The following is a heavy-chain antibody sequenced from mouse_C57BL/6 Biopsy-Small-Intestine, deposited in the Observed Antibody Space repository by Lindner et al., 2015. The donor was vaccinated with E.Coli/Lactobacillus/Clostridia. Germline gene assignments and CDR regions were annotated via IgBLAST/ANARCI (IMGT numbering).Heavy chain of an antibody. CDR3: ARDSWLVGYYFDH. Sequence: SVKVSCKASGYTFNGYYMHWVRQAPGQGLEWMGWINPDTGGTNYAQKFQGRVTMTRDTSISTGYMELSRLTSDDTAVYYCARDSWLVGYYFDHWGQGTLVTVSS. D-gene: IGHD1-1*01. CDR1: GYTFNGYY. CDR2: INPDTGGT. V-gene: IGHV1-53*01. J-gene: IGHJ2*01.